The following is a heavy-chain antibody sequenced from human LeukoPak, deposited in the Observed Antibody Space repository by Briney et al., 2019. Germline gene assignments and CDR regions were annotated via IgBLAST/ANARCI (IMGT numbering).Heavy chain of an antibody. D-gene: IGHD6-13*01. V-gene: IGHV4-61*01. CDR2: IYYSGST. J-gene: IGHJ4*02. CDR1: GGSISSSSYY. CDR3: ARDSRSSWYFDY. Sequence: SETLSLTCTVSGGSISSSSYYWSWIRQPPGKGLEWIGYIYYSGSTNYNPSLKSRVTISVDTSKNQFSLKLSSVTAADTAVYYCARDSRSSWYFDYWGQGTLVTVSS.